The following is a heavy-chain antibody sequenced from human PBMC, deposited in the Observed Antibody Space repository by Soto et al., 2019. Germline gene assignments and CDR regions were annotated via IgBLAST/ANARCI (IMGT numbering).Heavy chain of an antibody. CDR3: ARVMYYYDSSGPPARFYFDY. CDR2: IYYSGST. J-gene: IGHJ4*02. D-gene: IGHD3-22*01. V-gene: IGHV4-61*01. Sequence: PSETLSLTCTVSGGSVSSGSYYWSWIRQPPGKGLEWIGYIYYSGSTNYNPSLKSRVTISVDTSKNQFSLKLSSVTAADTAVYYCARVMYYYDSSGPPARFYFDYWGQGTLVTVSS. CDR1: GGSVSSGSYY.